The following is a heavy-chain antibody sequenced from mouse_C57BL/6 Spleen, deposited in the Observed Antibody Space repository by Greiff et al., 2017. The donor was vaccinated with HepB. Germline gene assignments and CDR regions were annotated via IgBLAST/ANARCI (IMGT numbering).Heavy chain of an antibody. CDR3: AIEKFITHYAMDY. CDR1: GYTFTSYW. CDR2: IHPSDSDT. V-gene: IGHV1-74*01. Sequence: QVQLQQPGAELVKPGASVKVSCKASGYTFTSYWMHWVKQRPGQGLEWIGRIHPSDSDTNYNQKFKGKATLTVDKSSSTAYMQLSSLTSEDSAVYYCAIEKFITHYAMDYWGQGTSVTVAS. J-gene: IGHJ4*01. D-gene: IGHD1-1*01.